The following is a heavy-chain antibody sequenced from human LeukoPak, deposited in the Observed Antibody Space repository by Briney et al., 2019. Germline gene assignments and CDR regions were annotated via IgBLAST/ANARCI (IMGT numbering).Heavy chain of an antibody. J-gene: IGHJ4*02. Sequence: ASVKVSCKASGYTFTSYAMHWVRQAPGQRLEWIGWINAGNGNTKYSQKFQGRVTITRDTSASTAYMELSSLRSEETAVYYCASGPDARCQPGGCPASPFDYWGQGTLVTVSS. CDR3: ASGPDARCQPGGCPASPFDY. CDR1: GYTFTSYA. D-gene: IGHD2-2*01. V-gene: IGHV1-3*01. CDR2: INAGNGNT.